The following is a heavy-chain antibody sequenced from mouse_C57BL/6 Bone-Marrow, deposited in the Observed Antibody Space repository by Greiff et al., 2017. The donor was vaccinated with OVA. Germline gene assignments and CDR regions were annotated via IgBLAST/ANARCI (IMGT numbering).Heavy chain of an antibody. Sequence: VQLQQSGPELVKPGASVKISCKASGYTFTDYYMNWVKQSHGKSLEWIGDINPYNGGTSYNQKFKGKATLTVDKSSSTAYMELNSLTSEDSAVHYCARYFDVWGTGTTVTVSS. CDR2: INPYNGGT. CDR1: GYTFTDYY. V-gene: IGHV1-26*01. J-gene: IGHJ1*03. CDR3: ARYFDV.